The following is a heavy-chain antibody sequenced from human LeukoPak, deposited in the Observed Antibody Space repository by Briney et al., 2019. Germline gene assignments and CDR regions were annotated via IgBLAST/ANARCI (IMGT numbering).Heavy chain of an antibody. V-gene: IGHV3-33*01. D-gene: IGHD3-22*01. CDR2: IWYDGSIK. CDR3: ARDSGGSDSYGYYPFLYFDY. J-gene: IGHJ4*02. Sequence: SGRSLRHSCAASGYTFSTYDMHWVRQAPGKGLEWVAVIWYDGSIKYYADSVKGRCTISRDNSKNTLYLQMNSLRAEDTAVYSCARDSGGSDSYGYYPFLYFDYWGQGT. CDR1: GYTFSTYD.